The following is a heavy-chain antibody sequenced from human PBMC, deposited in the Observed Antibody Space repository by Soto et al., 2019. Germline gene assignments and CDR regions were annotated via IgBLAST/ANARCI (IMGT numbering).Heavy chain of an antibody. D-gene: IGHD3-10*01. CDR2: ISWNSGSI. J-gene: IGHJ6*02. CDR3: ARCRMVRGVIITSENYYYYGMDV. CDR1: GFTFDDYA. V-gene: IGHV3-9*01. Sequence: GGSLRLSCAASGFTFDDYAMHWVRQAPGKGLEWVSGISWNSGSIGYADSVKGRLTISRDNSKNTLYLQMNSLRAEDTAVYYCARCRMVRGVIITSENYYYYGMDVWGQGTTVTVSS.